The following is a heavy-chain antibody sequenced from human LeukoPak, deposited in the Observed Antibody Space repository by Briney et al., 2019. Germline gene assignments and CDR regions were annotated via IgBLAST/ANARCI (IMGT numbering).Heavy chain of an antibody. CDR1: GFTFGSYW. J-gene: IGHJ4*02. CDR2: INQDGSEK. V-gene: IGHV3-7*01. Sequence: GSLRLSCAASGFTFGSYWMTRIRQAPGKGLEWVANINQDGSEKHSVDSVKDRFYISRDNAKNSLDLQVYSLRAEDTAIYYCARTLGSSSTKFALDFWGRGTLVTVSS. CDR3: ARTLGSSSTKFALDF. D-gene: IGHD2-2*01.